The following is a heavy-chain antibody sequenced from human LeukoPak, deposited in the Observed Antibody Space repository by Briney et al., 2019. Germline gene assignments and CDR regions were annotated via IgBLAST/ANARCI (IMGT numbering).Heavy chain of an antibody. CDR3: ARAPSGGYDY. Sequence: GGSLRLSCAASGFTFSSYAMSWVRQAPGKGLEWVSGIGSGGSTYYADSVKGRFTISRDNTKNTLYLQMSSLRVEDTAIYYCARAPSGGYDYWGQGTLVTVSS. CDR1: GFTFSSYA. V-gene: IGHV3-23*01. D-gene: IGHD1-26*01. CDR2: IGSGGST. J-gene: IGHJ4*02.